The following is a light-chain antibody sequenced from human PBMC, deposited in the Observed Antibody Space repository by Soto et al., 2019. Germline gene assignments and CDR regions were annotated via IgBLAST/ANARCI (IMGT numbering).Light chain of an antibody. CDR3: QHYNNWPLT. CDR1: QSVSSSY. J-gene: IGKJ4*01. Sequence: EIVLTQSPGTLSLSPGERATLSCRASQSVSSSYLAWYQQKPGQAPRLLLYATSTRATGIPARFSGSGSGTEFTLTISSLQSEDFAVYYCQHYNNWPLTFGGGTKVDIK. V-gene: IGKV3-15*01. CDR2: ATS.